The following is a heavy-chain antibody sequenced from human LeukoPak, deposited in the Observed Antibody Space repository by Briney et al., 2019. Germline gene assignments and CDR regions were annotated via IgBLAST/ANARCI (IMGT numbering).Heavy chain of an antibody. Sequence: SVKVSCKASGGTFTSYAISWVRQAPGQGLEWTGGIIPIFGTANYAQKFQGRVTITTDESTSTAYMELSSLRSEDTAVYYCAGSAGYSSGWAQRFDYWGQGTLVTVSS. CDR3: AGSAGYSSGWAQRFDY. CDR2: IIPIFGTA. CDR1: GGTFTSYA. D-gene: IGHD6-19*01. V-gene: IGHV1-69*05. J-gene: IGHJ4*02.